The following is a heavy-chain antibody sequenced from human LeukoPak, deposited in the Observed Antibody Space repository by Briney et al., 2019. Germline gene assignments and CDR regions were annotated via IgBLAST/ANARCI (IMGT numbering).Heavy chain of an antibody. V-gene: IGHV3-23*01. CDR3: AKDRVTLRFLEPYYFDY. D-gene: IGHD3-3*01. J-gene: IGHJ4*02. CDR1: GFTFSSYA. Sequence: PGGSLRLSCAASGFTFSSYAMSWVRQAPGKGLEWVSAISGSGGSTYYADSVKGRFTISRDNSKNTLYLQMNSLRAEDTAVYYCAKDRVTLRFLEPYYFDYWGQGTLVTVSS. CDR2: ISGSGGST.